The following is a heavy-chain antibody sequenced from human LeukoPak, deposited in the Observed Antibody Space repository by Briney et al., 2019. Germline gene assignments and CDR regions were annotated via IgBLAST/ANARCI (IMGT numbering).Heavy chain of an antibody. CDR3: ARDSSPDYYDGSGYGY. V-gene: IGHV3-11*05. D-gene: IGHD3-22*01. J-gene: IGHJ4*02. CDR2: ISSRSIYT. CDR1: GFTFSDYY. Sequence: AGESLRLSCAASGFTFSDYYMRWIRQAPGKGLEWVSYISSRSIYTNYADSVKGRFTISRDNAKNSLYLKMNSLRAEDTAVYYCARDSSPDYYDGSGYGYWGQGTLVTVSS.